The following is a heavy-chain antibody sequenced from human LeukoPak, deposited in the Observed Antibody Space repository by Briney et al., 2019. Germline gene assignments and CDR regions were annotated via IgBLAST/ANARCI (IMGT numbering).Heavy chain of an antibody. Sequence: GGSLRLSCAASGFIFTGYFMSWVRQAPGKGLERVSIIYKDGRTYYADSVKGRFTISRDNSRNMLYLQMNSLRAEDTAVYYCARDVNSYAHCGHWGQGTLVTVSS. CDR3: ARDVNSYAHCGH. CDR1: GFIFTGYF. J-gene: IGHJ4*02. D-gene: IGHD5-18*01. V-gene: IGHV3-53*01. CDR2: IYKDGRT.